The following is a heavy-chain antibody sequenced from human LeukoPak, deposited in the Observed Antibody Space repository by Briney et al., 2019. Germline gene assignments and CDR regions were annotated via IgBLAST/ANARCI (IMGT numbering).Heavy chain of an antibody. J-gene: IGHJ4*02. V-gene: IGHV4-39*01. Sequence: TTSETLSHTCTVSGGSISSSSYYWGWIRQPPGKGLEWIGSIYYSGSTYYNPSLKSRVTIPVDTSKNQFSLKLSSVTAADTAVYYCARWGTWIQLWSTDYWGQGTLVTVSS. CDR1: GGSISSSSYY. D-gene: IGHD5-18*01. CDR2: IYYSGST. CDR3: ARWGTWIQLWSTDY.